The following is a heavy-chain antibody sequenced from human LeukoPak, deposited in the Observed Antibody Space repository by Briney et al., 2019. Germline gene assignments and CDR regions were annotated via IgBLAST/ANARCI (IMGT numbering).Heavy chain of an antibody. J-gene: IGHJ6*02. Sequence: PGGSLRLSCAASGFTFSSYAMSWVRQAPGKGLEWVSAISGSGGSTYYADSVKGRFTISRDNSKNTLYLQMNSLRAGDTAVYYCARGPLQTKWFGEFKDYYGMDVWGQGTTVTVSS. CDR3: ARGPLQTKWFGEFKDYYGMDV. V-gene: IGHV3-23*01. D-gene: IGHD3-10*01. CDR1: GFTFSSYA. CDR2: ISGSGGST.